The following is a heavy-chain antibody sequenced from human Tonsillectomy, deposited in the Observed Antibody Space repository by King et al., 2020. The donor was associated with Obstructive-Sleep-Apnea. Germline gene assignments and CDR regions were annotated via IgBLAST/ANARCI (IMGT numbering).Heavy chain of an antibody. CDR3: ARNAGFGELSAFDI. CDR2: IYYSGST. Sequence: VQLQESGPGLVKPSQTLSLTCTVSGGSISSGGYFWSWIRQHPGKGLEWIGYIYYSGSTYYNPSLKSRVTISVDTSKNQFSLNLSSVPAADTAVYYCARNAGFGELSAFDIWGQGTMVTVSS. V-gene: IGHV4-31*03. J-gene: IGHJ3*02. D-gene: IGHD3-10*01. CDR1: GGSISSGGYF.